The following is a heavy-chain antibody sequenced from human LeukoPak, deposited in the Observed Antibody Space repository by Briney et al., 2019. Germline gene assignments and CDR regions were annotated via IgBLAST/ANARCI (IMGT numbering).Heavy chain of an antibody. D-gene: IGHD2-21*01. J-gene: IGHJ4*02. Sequence: PSETLSLTCTVSGGSISSYYWSWIRQPAGKGLEWIGRIYASGSTNYNPSLKSRVTMSVDTSKNQFSLKLSSVTAADTAVYYCARVIEAGQHDYFDYWGQGTLVTVSS. V-gene: IGHV4-4*07. CDR1: GGSISSYY. CDR3: ARVIEAGQHDYFDY. CDR2: IYASGST.